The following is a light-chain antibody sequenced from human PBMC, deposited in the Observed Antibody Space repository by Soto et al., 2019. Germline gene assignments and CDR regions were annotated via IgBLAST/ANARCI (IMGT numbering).Light chain of an antibody. CDR2: GAS. CDR1: QSVASRN. J-gene: IGKJ4*01. Sequence: VLTQSPCTLSLSPGERATLSCRASQSVASRNLAWYQQKSGQAPRLLIYGASSRAIHTPDRFSGSGSGTDFTLTISGLEPEDFAVYYCQQFSSYPLTFGGGTKVDIK. CDR3: QQFSSYPLT. V-gene: IGKV3-20*01.